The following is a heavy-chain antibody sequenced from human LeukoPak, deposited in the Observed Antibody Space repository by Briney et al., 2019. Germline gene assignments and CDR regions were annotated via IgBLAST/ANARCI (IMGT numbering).Heavy chain of an antibody. J-gene: IGHJ4*02. CDR1: GFTFSTYT. Sequence: GGSLRLSCAASGFTFSTYTMNWVSQAPGKGLEWVSSISSSSTYTYYADSVKGRFTISRDNAKNSLYLHLNSLRPEDTAVYYCARDEGTTEYYFDYWGQGTLVTVSS. D-gene: IGHD4-17*01. CDR3: ARDEGTTEYYFDY. CDR2: ISSSSTYT. V-gene: IGHV3-21*01.